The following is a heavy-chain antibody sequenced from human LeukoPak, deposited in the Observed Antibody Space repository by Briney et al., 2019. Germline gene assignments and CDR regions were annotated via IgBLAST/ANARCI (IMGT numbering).Heavy chain of an antibody. V-gene: IGHV3-33*01. CDR3: ARGRIAAAGATYYFDY. J-gene: IGHJ4*02. Sequence: GGSLRLSCAASGFTFSSYGMHWVRQAPGKGLEWVAVIWHDGSNKYYADSVKGRFTISRDNSKNTLYLQMNSLGAEDTAVYYCARGRIAAAGATYYFDYWGQGTLVTVSS. D-gene: IGHD6-13*01. CDR2: IWHDGSNK. CDR1: GFTFSSYG.